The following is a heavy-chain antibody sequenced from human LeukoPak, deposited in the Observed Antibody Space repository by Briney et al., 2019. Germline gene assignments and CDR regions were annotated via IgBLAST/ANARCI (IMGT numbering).Heavy chain of an antibody. CDR1: GFIVSSNY. Sequence: GGSLRLSCAASGFIVSSNYMSWVRQAPGKGLEWVSVIYSGGTTYYADSVKGRFTISRDNSKNNLYLQMNSLRAEDTAVCYCARGSGSLDYWGQGTLVTVSS. V-gene: IGHV3-53*01. CDR3: ARGSGSLDY. D-gene: IGHD6-19*01. J-gene: IGHJ4*02. CDR2: IYSGGTT.